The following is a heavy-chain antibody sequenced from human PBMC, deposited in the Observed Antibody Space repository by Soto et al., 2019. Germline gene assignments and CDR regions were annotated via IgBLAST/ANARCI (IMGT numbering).Heavy chain of an antibody. Sequence: QVQLMQSGNEVKKPGASVTVSCKASGDTFPNYGISWGRQAPGQGLEWMGWISGNNGATNFAPKVQDRITMTLDTSTGVASLTLRSLRSDDTAIYYCVRDLKYLRVTSNWFDAWGQGTLVTVSS. CDR2: ISGNNGAT. J-gene: IGHJ5*02. D-gene: IGHD2-2*02. CDR1: GDTFPNYG. CDR3: VRDLKYLRVTSNWFDA. V-gene: IGHV1-18*04.